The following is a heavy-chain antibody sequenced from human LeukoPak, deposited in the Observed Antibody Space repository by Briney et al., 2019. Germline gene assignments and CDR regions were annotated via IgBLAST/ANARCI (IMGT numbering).Heavy chain of an antibody. CDR3: ATAYCGSATCYTGLEH. D-gene: IGHD2-2*02. Sequence: KVSCMGSGYRFTSYWIGWVRQMPGKGLEWMGIIFPGDSDTRYSPSFQGQVTISVDKSKSTAYLQWSSLEASDSAMYYCATAYCGSATCYTGLEHWGQGTQVIVS. J-gene: IGHJ4*02. CDR1: GYRFTSYW. V-gene: IGHV5-51*01. CDR2: IFPGDSDT.